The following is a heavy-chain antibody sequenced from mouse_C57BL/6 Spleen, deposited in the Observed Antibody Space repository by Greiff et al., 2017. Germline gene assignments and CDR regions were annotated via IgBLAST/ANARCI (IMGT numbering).Heavy chain of an antibody. Sequence: QVQLQQPGAELVKPGASVKLSCKASGYTFTSYWMHWVKQRPGRGLEWIGMIDPNSGGTTYNEKFKSKATLTVDKPSSTAYMQLSSLTSEDSAVYYCAREGNWDSMDYWGQGTSVTVSS. J-gene: IGHJ4*01. CDR3: AREGNWDSMDY. CDR2: IDPNSGGT. D-gene: IGHD4-1*01. V-gene: IGHV1-72*01. CDR1: GYTFTSYW.